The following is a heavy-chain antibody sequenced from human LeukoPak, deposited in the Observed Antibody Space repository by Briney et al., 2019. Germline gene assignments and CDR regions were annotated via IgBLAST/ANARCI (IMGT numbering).Heavy chain of an antibody. CDR2: IYYSGST. D-gene: IGHD3-3*01. J-gene: IGHJ5*02. V-gene: IGHV4-59*01. Sequence: PSETLSLTCTVSGGSTNSYYWSWIRQPPGKGLEWIGYIYYSGSTNYNPSLKSRVTISVDTSKNQFSLKLSSVTAADTAVYYCARGPESLYYDFWSGSPNNWFDPWGQGTLVTVSS. CDR1: GGSTNSYY. CDR3: ARGPESLYYDFWSGSPNNWFDP.